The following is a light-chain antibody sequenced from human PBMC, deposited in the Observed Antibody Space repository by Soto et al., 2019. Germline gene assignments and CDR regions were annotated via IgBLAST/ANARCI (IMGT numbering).Light chain of an antibody. V-gene: IGLV1-40*01. CDR2: GTS. CDR1: SSNIGAGYD. CDR3: QSYDSSLSGVV. J-gene: IGLJ2*01. Sequence: QSVLTQPPSVSGAPGQRVTVSCTGSSSNIGAGYDVHWYQQLPGTAPKLLIYGTSNRPSGVPDRFSGSKSGTSASLAITGLQAEDEADYYCQSYDSSLSGVVFVGGTKVTVL.